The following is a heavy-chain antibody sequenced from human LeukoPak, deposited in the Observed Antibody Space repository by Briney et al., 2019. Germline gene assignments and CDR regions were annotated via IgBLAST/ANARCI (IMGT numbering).Heavy chain of an antibody. Sequence: SETLSLTCTVSGVSITSYYWNWVRQPPGKGLEWIGYFYYSGSDNYNPSLKSRITISVDTSKNQFSPKLSSVTAADTAVYYCVRGYCSGATCYHFDYWGQGTLVTVSS. D-gene: IGHD2-15*01. CDR3: VRGYCSGATCYHFDY. CDR1: GVSITSYY. CDR2: FYYSGSD. J-gene: IGHJ4*02. V-gene: IGHV4-59*01.